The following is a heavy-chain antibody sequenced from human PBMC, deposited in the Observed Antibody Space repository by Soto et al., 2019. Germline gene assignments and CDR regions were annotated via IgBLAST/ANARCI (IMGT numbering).Heavy chain of an antibody. CDR2: INHSGST. Sequence: QVQLQQWGAGLLKPSVTLSLNCAVYGGSFSGYYWTWIRQPPGTGLEWIGEINHSGSTNYNPSLKSRVTISVDTSKNQFSLKLTSVTAADTAVYYCARDKITGLFDYWGQGTLVTVSS. CDR1: GGSFSGYY. V-gene: IGHV4-34*01. D-gene: IGHD2-8*02. J-gene: IGHJ4*02. CDR3: ARDKITGLFDY.